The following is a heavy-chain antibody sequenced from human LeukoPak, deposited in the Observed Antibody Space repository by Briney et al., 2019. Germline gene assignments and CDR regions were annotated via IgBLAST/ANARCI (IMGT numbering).Heavy chain of an antibody. D-gene: IGHD3-3*01. J-gene: IGHJ5*02. CDR1: GGSISSYY. V-gene: IGHV4-4*09. CDR3: ARHSYYDFWSGFRS. Sequence: PSGTLSLTCTVSGGSISSYYWSWIRQPPGKGLEWIGYIYTSGSTNYNPSLKSRVTISVDTSKNQFSLKLSSVTAADTAVYYCARHSYYDFWSGFRSWGQGTLVTVSS. CDR2: IYTSGST.